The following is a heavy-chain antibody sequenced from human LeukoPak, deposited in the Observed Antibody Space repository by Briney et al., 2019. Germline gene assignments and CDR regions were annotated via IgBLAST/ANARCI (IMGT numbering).Heavy chain of an antibody. Sequence: SETLSLTCTVSGGSIGSYYWSWIRQPPGKGLEWIGYIYYSGSTNYNPSLKSRVTISVDTSKNQFSLKLSSVTAADTAVYYCARMDLGGVIAIDYWGQGTLVTVSS. V-gene: IGHV4-59*01. J-gene: IGHJ4*02. CDR1: GGSIGSYY. CDR2: IYYSGST. CDR3: ARMDLGGVIAIDY. D-gene: IGHD3-16*02.